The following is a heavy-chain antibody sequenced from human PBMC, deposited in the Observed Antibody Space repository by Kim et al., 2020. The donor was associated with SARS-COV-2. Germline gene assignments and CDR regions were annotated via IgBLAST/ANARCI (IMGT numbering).Heavy chain of an antibody. D-gene: IGHD5-18*01. Sequence: YAQKFQGRVTMTRDTSTSTVYMELSSLRSEDTAVYYCARDRAGLNTAMDYWGQGTLVTVSS. J-gene: IGHJ4*02. V-gene: IGHV1-46*01. CDR3: ARDRAGLNTAMDY.